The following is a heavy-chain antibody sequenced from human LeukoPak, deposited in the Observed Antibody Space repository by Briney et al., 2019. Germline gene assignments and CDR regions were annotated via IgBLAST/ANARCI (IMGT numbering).Heavy chain of an antibody. CDR2: IHSSGTT. D-gene: IGHD6-25*01. CDR1: GDSISAYY. CDR3: ARGGASSEWFDP. Sequence: SETLSLTCTVSGDSISAYYWSWIRQTPGKGLEWIAFIHSSGTTNYNPSLKSRVSISVDTSNNQFSLSVNSVTAADTAVYYCARGGASSEWFDPWGQGTLVTVSS. V-gene: IGHV4-59*01. J-gene: IGHJ5*02.